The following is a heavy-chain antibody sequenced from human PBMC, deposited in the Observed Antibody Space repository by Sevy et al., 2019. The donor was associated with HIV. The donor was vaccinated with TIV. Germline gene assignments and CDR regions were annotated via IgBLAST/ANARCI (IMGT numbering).Heavy chain of an antibody. J-gene: IGHJ4*02. CDR1: GYIFTSYG. CDR3: ARDGYDGSGYQRGLFDF. Sequence: ASVKVSCKASGYIFTSYGISWVRQAPRQGLEWMGWINGHNGNTNYVQNLQGRVTMTTDTFTNTAYMELRSLRSDDTAVYYCARDGYDGSGYQRGLFDFWGQGTLVTVSS. D-gene: IGHD3-22*01. V-gene: IGHV1-18*01. CDR2: INGHNGNT.